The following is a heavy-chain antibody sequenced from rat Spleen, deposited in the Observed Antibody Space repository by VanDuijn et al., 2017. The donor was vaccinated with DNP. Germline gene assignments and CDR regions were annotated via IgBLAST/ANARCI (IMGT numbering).Heavy chain of an antibody. V-gene: IGHV5-46*01. CDR2: ISYDGSST. CDR3: ARGIITALPYWSFDF. J-gene: IGHJ1*01. D-gene: IGHD1-6*01. Sequence: EVQLVESGGGLVQPGRSMKLSCAASGFTFSSFPMAWVRQAPKKGLEWVATISYDGSSTYYRDSVKGRFTISRDNAKSTLYLQMDSLRSEDTATYYCARGIITALPYWSFDFWGPGTMVTVSS. CDR1: GFTFSSFP.